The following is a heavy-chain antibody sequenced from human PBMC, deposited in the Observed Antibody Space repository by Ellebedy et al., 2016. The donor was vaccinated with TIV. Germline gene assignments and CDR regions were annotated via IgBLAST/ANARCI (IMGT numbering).Heavy chain of an antibody. CDR3: SSYALYDSSGYYYPL. CDR1: GFTFSSYG. V-gene: IGHV3-30*03. J-gene: IGHJ4*02. Sequence: GESLKISCAASGFTFSSYGMHWVRQAPGKGLEWVAVISYDGSNKYYADSAKGRFTISRDNSKNTLYLQMNSLRAEDTAVYYCSSYALYDSSGYYYPLWGQGTLVTVSS. CDR2: ISYDGSNK. D-gene: IGHD3-22*01.